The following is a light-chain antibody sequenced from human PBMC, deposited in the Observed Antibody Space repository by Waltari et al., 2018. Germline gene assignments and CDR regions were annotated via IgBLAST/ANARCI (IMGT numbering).Light chain of an antibody. Sequence: DIVMTQSPDSLAVSLGERATINCKSSQSVLYNSNNKNFLAWYQPKPGQPPKLLIYWASTRETGVPDRFSGSGSGTEFTLTISSLQSEDVAVYYCQQYYSTPWTFGQGTKVEIK. CDR2: WAS. CDR1: QSVLYNSNNKNF. V-gene: IGKV4-1*01. J-gene: IGKJ1*01. CDR3: QQYYSTPWT.